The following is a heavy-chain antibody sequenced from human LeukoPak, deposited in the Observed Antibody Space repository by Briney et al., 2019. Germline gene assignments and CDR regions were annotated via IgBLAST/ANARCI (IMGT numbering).Heavy chain of an antibody. J-gene: IGHJ4*02. D-gene: IGHD3-10*01. Sequence: ASVKVSCKASGGTFSSYAIGWVRQAPGQGLEWMGGIIPIFGTANYAQKFQGRVTITADESTSTAYMELSSLRSEDTAVYYCASLTGRGVIHFDYWGQGTLVTVSS. CDR1: GGTFSSYA. V-gene: IGHV1-69*13. CDR3: ASLTGRGVIHFDY. CDR2: IIPIFGTA.